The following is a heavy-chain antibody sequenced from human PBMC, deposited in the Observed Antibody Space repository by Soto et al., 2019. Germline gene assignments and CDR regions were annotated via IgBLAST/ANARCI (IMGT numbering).Heavy chain of an antibody. CDR3: ARGRGYCISTSCSYYYYGMDV. CDR2: IIPIFGTA. Sequence: GASVKVSCKASGGTFSSYAISWVRQAPGQGLEWMGGIIPIFGTANYAQKFQGRVTITADESTSTAYMELSSLRSEDTAVYYCARGRGYCISTSCSYYYYGMDVWGQGTKVTVSS. J-gene: IGHJ6*02. CDR1: GGTFSSYA. V-gene: IGHV1-69*13. D-gene: IGHD2-2*01.